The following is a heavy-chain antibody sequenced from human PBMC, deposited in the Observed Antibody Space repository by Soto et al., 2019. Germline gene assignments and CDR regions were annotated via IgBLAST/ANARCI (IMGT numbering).Heavy chain of an antibody. D-gene: IGHD2-15*01. V-gene: IGHV1-69*12. Sequence: QVQLVQSGAEVKKPGSSVKVSCKASGGTFSSYAISWVRQAPGQGLEWMGGIIPIFGTANYAQKFQGRVTIPADESTSTAYMELSSLRSEDTAVYYCARGSYCSGGSCYDYYYYGMDVWGQGTTVTVSS. J-gene: IGHJ6*02. CDR3: ARGSYCSGGSCYDYYYYGMDV. CDR2: IIPIFGTA. CDR1: GGTFSSYA.